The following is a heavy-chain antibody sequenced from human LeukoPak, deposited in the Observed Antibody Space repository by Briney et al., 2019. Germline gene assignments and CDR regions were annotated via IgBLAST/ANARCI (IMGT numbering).Heavy chain of an antibody. Sequence: ASVKVSCKASGYTFTSYGISWVRQAPGQGLEWVGWISAYNGNTNYAQKLQGRVTMTTDTSTSTAYMELRSLRSDDTAVYYCARDLRDYVWGSYRYVIDYWGQGTLVTVSS. D-gene: IGHD3-16*02. J-gene: IGHJ4*02. CDR1: GYTFTSYG. V-gene: IGHV1-18*04. CDR2: ISAYNGNT. CDR3: ARDLRDYVWGSYRYVIDY.